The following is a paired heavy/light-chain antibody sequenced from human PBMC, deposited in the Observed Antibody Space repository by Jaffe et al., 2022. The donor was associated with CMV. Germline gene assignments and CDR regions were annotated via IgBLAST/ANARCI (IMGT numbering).Light chain of an antibody. V-gene: IGKV2-28*01. J-gene: IGKJ3*01. Sequence: DIVMTQSPLSLPVTPGEPASISCRSSQSLLHSNGYSFLDWYLQKPGQSPQLLIYLGSHRASGVPDRFSGTGSGTDFTLKISRVEAEDVGVYYCMQALQTPFTFGPGTKVDIK. CDR3: MQALQTPFT. CDR1: QSLLHSNGYSF. CDR2: LGS.
Heavy chain of an antibody. CDR1: GFTFGDYG. Sequence: ELQLVESGGGSVQPGRSLRLSCAASGFTFGDYGMHWVRQTPGKGLEWVSGITWNGGSIGYADSVKGRFTISRDNAKNSLYLQMISLRLEDTGLYYCAKAKDSSAYGGFDYWGQGTLVTVSS. V-gene: IGHV3-9*01. J-gene: IGHJ4*02. CDR3: AKAKDSSAYGGFDY. CDR2: ITWNGGSI. D-gene: IGHD3-22*01.